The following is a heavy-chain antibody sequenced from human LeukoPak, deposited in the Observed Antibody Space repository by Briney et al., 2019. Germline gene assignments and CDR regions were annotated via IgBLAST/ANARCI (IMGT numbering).Heavy chain of an antibody. CDR1: GYTFTSYG. CDR3: ARDPARGYDFWSGYNPPLDYYYGMDV. Sequence: ASVKVSCKASGYTFTSYGISWVRQAPGQGLEWMGWISAYNGNTNYAQKLQGRVTMTTDTSTSTAYMELRSLRSDDTAVYYCARDPARGYDFWSGYNPPLDYYYGMDVWGQGTTVTVSS. J-gene: IGHJ6*02. CDR2: ISAYNGNT. D-gene: IGHD3-3*01. V-gene: IGHV1-18*01.